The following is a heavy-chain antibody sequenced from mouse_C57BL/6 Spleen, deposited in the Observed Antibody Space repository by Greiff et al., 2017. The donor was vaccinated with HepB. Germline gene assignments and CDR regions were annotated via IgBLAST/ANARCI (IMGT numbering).Heavy chain of an antibody. CDR2: ISSGSSTN. Sequence: EVKLVESGGGLVKPGGSLKLSCAASGFTFSDYGMHWVRQAPEKGLEWVAYISSGSSTNYYADTVKGRFTISRDNAKNTLFLQMTSLRSEDTAMYYCARGDYLLDYWGQGTTLTVSS. D-gene: IGHD2-4*01. J-gene: IGHJ2*01. V-gene: IGHV5-17*01. CDR3: ARGDYLLDY. CDR1: GFTFSDYG.